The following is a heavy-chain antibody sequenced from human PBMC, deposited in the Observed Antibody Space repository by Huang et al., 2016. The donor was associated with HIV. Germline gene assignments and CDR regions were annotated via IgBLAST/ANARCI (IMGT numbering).Heavy chain of an antibody. D-gene: IGHD3-9*01. V-gene: IGHV1-24*01. CDR2: FVPEIGET. Sequence: QVQLVQSRAEVMKPGASVTVSCKVSEYTLTELSIHWVRQPPGKGLEWMGGFVPEIGETIYAQKFQGRVTMTADTSTETAFMELSGLRTEDTAVYYCATGFDVFFDFWGQGTLVTVSS. J-gene: IGHJ4*02. CDR3: ATGFDVFFDF. CDR1: EYTLTELS.